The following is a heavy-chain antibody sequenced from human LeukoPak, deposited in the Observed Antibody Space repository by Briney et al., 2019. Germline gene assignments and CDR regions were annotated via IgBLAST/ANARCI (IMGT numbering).Heavy chain of an antibody. CDR1: GFTFSNYG. J-gene: IGHJ2*01. V-gene: IGHV3-30*02. Sequence: QSGGSLRLSCAASGFTFSNYGIHWVRQAPGKGLEWVAFIRYDGSNKYYADSVKGRFTISRDNSKNTLYLQMNSLRAEDTAVYYCAKLGINFHVYWYFDLWGRGTLVTVSS. CDR2: IRYDGSNK. CDR3: AKLGINFHVYWYFDL. D-gene: IGHD1-1*01.